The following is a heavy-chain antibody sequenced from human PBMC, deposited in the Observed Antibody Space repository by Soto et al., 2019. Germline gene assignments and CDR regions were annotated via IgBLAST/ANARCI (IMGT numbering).Heavy chain of an antibody. CDR3: AKDLYPPLGGGSYSIAEYNWFDP. D-gene: IGHD1-26*01. Sequence: ASVKVSCKASGYTFTNYGINWVRQAPGLGLEWMGWINVYNGKTNYAQKFQARVTMTTDTSTNSVYMELRSLRAEDTAVYYCAKDLYPPLGGGSYSIAEYNWFDPWGQGTLVTVSS. CDR1: GYTFTNYG. J-gene: IGHJ5*02. CDR2: INVYNGKT. V-gene: IGHV1-18*01.